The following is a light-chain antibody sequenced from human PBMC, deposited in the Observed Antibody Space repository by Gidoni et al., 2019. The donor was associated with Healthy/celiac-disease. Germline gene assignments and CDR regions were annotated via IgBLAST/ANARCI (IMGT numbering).Light chain of an antibody. CDR1: SSDVGGYNY. J-gene: IGLJ2*01. V-gene: IGLV2-14*01. CDR3: SSYTSSSTPAVV. CDR2: DVS. Sequence: HSALTQPAPASGSLGQPITIPCTGTSSDVGGYNYVSWYQQHPGKAPKLMIYDVSNRPSGVSNRFSGSKSGNTASLTISGLQAEDEADYYCSSYTSSSTPAVVFGGGTKLTVL.